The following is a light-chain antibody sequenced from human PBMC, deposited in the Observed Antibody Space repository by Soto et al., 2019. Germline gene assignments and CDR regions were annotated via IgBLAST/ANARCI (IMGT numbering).Light chain of an antibody. CDR3: CSYAGTFYV. Sequence: NFMLTQPHSVSESPGKTVTISCTGSSGSIGSNYVQWFQQRLGSAPTTVIFEDNQRPSGVSDRFSGSKSGNTASLTISGLQAEDEADYYCCSYAGTFYVFGTGTKLTVL. V-gene: IGLV6-57*02. J-gene: IGLJ1*01. CDR2: EDN. CDR1: SGSIGSNY.